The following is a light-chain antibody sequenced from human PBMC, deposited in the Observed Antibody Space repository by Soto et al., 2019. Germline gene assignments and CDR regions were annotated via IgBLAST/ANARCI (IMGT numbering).Light chain of an antibody. CDR1: SSDITNFNY. Sequence: QSALTQPASVSGSPGQSISISCTAISSDITNFNYVSWYQQLPGKAPKLMIYEVAYRPSGVSNRFCGSKSGNTASLTISGLQAEDEADYYCSSYTRSSTLVFGGGTKLTVL. J-gene: IGLJ3*02. CDR2: EVA. CDR3: SSYTRSSTLV. V-gene: IGLV2-14*01.